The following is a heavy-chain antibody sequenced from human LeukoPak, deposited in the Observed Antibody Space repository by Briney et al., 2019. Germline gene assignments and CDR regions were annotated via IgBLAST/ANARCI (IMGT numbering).Heavy chain of an antibody. CDR1: GFPVRSND. CDR2: IYSAGTP. J-gene: IGHJ4*01. V-gene: IGHV3-53*01. Sequence: GGSLRLSCVVSGFPVRSNDMSWVRQAPGKGLEWVSAIYSAGTPYYADSVKGRFTISRDNSQNTLFLQMNSLRAEDTAMYYCARDAQRGFDYSNSLEYWGHGTLVTVSS. D-gene: IGHD4-11*01. CDR3: ARDAQRGFDYSNSLEY.